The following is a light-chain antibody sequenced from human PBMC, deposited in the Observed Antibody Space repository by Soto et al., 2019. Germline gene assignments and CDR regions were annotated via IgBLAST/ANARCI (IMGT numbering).Light chain of an antibody. V-gene: IGLV3-21*02. CDR1: NVGSKS. Sequence: SYELTQPPSVSVAPGQTARLTREGNNVGSKSLNWYQRKPGQAPLLVVYDDSRRPSGIPERFSGSNSGNTATLTISRVEAGDEAEYYCHVWDDSDYVVFGGGTKVTVL. CDR2: DDS. CDR3: HVWDDSDYVV. J-gene: IGLJ2*01.